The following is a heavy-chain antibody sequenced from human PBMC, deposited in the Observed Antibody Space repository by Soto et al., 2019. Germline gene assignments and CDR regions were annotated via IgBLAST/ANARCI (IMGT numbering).Heavy chain of an antibody. CDR1: GYTFPNYG. CDR2: ISAYNGNT. Sequence: SVKVSCKASGYTFPNYGTSWVRQAPGQGLEWMGWISAYNGNTNYAQSLQGRVTMTTDTSTSTACMELRSLRSDDKAVYYCARDSKLWSGYYIRFDPWGQGTLVTVSS. CDR3: ARDSKLWSGYYIRFDP. V-gene: IGHV1-18*01. D-gene: IGHD3-3*01. J-gene: IGHJ5*02.